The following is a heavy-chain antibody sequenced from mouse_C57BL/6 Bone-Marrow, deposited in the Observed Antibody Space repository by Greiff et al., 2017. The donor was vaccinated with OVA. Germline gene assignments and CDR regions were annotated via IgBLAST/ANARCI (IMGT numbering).Heavy chain of an antibody. CDR3: TRERKILYYYGSSYVWFAY. J-gene: IGHJ3*01. D-gene: IGHD1-1*01. CDR2: ISSGGDYI. CDR1: GFTFSSYA. V-gene: IGHV5-9-1*02. Sequence: EVKLVESGEGLVKPGGSLKLSCAASGFTFSSYAMSWVRQTPEKRLEWVAYISSGGDYIYYADTVKGRFTISRDNARNTLYLQMSSLKSEDTAMYYCTRERKILYYYGSSYVWFAYWGQGTLVTVSA.